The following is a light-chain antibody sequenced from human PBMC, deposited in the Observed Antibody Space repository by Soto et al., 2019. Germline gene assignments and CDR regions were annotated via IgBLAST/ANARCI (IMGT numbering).Light chain of an antibody. CDR3: RTYYRLSGAVS. CDR2: GNS. J-gene: IGLJ2*01. V-gene: IGLV1-40*01. CDR1: SSNIAAGFD. Sequence: QSVLTQPPSVSGAPGQRVTISCTGSSSNIAAGFDVHWYQKLPGTAPKLLIYGNSNRPSGVPARFSGSKSGTSASLAITGVQADDEADYYCRTYYRLSGAVSFGGGTKLTVL.